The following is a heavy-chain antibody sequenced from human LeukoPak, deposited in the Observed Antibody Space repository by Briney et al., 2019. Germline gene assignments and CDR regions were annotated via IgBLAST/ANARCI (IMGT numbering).Heavy chain of an antibody. CDR3: ASWRPNRGEPIDY. Sequence: SETLSLTCTVSGGSISSYYWSWIRQPPGKGLEWIGYIYYSGSTNYNPSLKSRVTISVDTSKNQFPLKLSSVTAADTAVYYCASWRPNRGEPIDYWGQGTLVTVSS. D-gene: IGHD3-10*01. V-gene: IGHV4-59*08. CDR2: IYYSGST. J-gene: IGHJ4*02. CDR1: GGSISSYY.